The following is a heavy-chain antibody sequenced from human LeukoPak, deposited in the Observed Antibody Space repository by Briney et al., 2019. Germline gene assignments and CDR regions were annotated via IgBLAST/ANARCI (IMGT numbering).Heavy chain of an antibody. J-gene: IGHJ4*02. CDR1: GFTFDDYG. CDR3: AKETLNYGDYSYYFDY. CDR2: INWNGAST. Sequence: GGSLRLSCAASGFTFDDYGMSWVRQAPGKGLEWVSGINWNGASTGYADSVKGRFTISRDNAKNSLYLQMNSLRAEDTAVYYCAKETLNYGDYSYYFDYWGQGTLVTVSS. V-gene: IGHV3-20*04. D-gene: IGHD4-17*01.